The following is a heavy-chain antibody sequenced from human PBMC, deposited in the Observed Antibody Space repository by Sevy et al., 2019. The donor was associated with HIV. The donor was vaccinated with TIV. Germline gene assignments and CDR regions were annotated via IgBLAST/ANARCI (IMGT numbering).Heavy chain of an antibody. CDR1: GFIFSTYA. V-gene: IGHV3-23*01. CDR2: ISGSGGST. J-gene: IGHJ6*02. CDR3: SKGDRTFYGLDV. Sequence: GGCLRLSCAASGFIFSTYAMSWVRQAPGKGLEWISAISGSGGSTYNADSMKGRFTISRDNSKNMLYLQMNSLRVDETAVYYCSKGDRTFYGLDVWGQGTTVTVSS.